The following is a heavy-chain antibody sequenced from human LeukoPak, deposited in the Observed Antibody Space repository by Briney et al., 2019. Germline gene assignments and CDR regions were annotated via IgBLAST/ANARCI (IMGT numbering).Heavy chain of an antibody. Sequence: ASVKVSCKASGYTFTSYYMHWVRQAPGQGLEWMGVIHPSGGSTNYAQKFQGRITMTEDTSTDTAYMELSSLRSEDTAVYYCATALPDSSGWYRYWGQGTLVTVSS. J-gene: IGHJ4*02. V-gene: IGHV1-46*01. CDR1: GYTFTSYY. CDR3: ATALPDSSGWYRY. CDR2: IHPSGGST. D-gene: IGHD6-19*01.